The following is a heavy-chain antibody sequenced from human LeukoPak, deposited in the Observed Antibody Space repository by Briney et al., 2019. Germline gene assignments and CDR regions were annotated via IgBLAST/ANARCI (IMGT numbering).Heavy chain of an antibody. CDR1: GFTFSSYV. V-gene: IGHV3-30*18. D-gene: IGHD5-18*01. CDR3: VKPDRKRGYSYGYGVDY. J-gene: IGHJ4*02. CDR2: ISYDGSNK. Sequence: PGRSLRLSCAASGFTFSSYVMHWVRQAPGKGLEWVAIISYDGSNKYYADSVKGRFTISRDNSKNTLFLQMNSLRAEDTAVYYCVKPDRKRGYSYGYGVDYWGQGTLVTVSS.